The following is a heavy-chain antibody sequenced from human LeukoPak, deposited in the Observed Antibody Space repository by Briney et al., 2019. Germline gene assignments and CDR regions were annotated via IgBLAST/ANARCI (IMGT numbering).Heavy chain of an antibody. V-gene: IGHV5-51*01. J-gene: IGHJ5*02. CDR3: ARHARYCSGGRCYFNWFDP. Sequence: GESLKISCNDSGYSFTNYWIGWVRQMPGKGLEWMGSIYPGDSDTRYSPSFQGQVTISADKSISTVYLQWSSLKASDTAMYYCARHARYCSGGRCYFNWFDPWGQGTLVIVSS. D-gene: IGHD2-15*01. CDR1: GYSFTNYW. CDR2: IYPGDSDT.